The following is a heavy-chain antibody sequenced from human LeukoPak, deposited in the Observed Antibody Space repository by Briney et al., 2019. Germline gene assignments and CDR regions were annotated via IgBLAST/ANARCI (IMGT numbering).Heavy chain of an antibody. V-gene: IGHV4-34*01. D-gene: IGHD6-13*01. Sequence: SETLSLTCAVYGGSFSGYYWSWIRQPPGKGLEWIGEINHSGSTYYNPSLKSRVTISVDRSKNQFSLKLSSVTAADTAVYYCARERRSSSWYVGGFDYWGQGTLVTVSS. CDR2: INHSGST. CDR3: ARERRSSSWYVGGFDY. CDR1: GGSFSGYY. J-gene: IGHJ4*02.